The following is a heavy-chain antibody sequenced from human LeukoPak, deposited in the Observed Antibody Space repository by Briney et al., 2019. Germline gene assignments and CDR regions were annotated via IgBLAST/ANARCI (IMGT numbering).Heavy chain of an antibody. CDR3: ARCGTPNNYYGYGVDV. D-gene: IGHD1-26*01. Sequence: PGGSLRLSCAASGFTFSDYYMSWIRQAPGKGLERISYISVSGSYTNYADSVKGRFTISRDNAKNSLYLQMISLRAEDTAVYYCARCGTPNNYYGYGVDVWGQGTTVIVSS. V-gene: IGHV3-11*03. CDR1: GFTFSDYY. CDR2: ISVSGSYT. J-gene: IGHJ6*02.